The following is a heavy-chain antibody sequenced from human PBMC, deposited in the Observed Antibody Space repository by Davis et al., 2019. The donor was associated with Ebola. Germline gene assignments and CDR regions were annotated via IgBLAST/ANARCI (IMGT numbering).Heavy chain of an antibody. CDR3: ARGAYYYDTSGHGEAYYYMDV. D-gene: IGHD3-22*01. V-gene: IGHV4-4*08. CDR2: IYTSGST. Sequence: SETLSLTCTVSGGSISSHYWSWIRQPPGKGLEWIGHIYTSGSTNYNPSLKSRVTMSVDTSKNQFSLKLSSVTAADTALYYCARGAYYYDTSGHGEAYYYMDVWGKGTTVTVSS. CDR1: GGSISSHY. J-gene: IGHJ6*03.